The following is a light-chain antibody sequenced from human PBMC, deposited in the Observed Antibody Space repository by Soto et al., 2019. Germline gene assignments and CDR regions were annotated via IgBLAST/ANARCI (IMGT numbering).Light chain of an antibody. J-gene: IGKJ1*01. CDR3: QQYGISPT. CDR1: QSVSSNY. V-gene: IGKV3-20*01. Sequence: PGERATLSCRSSQSVSSNYLAWYQQKPDQAPRLVIYDVSGRATGIPDRFSGSGSGTDFTLTISRLEPEDSAVYYCQQYGISPTFCQWTKVEIK. CDR2: DVS.